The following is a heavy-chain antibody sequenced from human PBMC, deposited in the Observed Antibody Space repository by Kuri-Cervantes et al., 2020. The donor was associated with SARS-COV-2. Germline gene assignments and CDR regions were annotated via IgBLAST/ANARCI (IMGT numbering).Heavy chain of an antibody. CDR3: AKDQGDSYGISYFDY. CDR2: IQDDGSNK. V-gene: IGHV3-30*02. D-gene: IGHD5-18*01. Sequence: GESLKISCAASGFIFSDAGMHWVRQAPGKGLEWVAFIQDDGSNKYYADSVKGRFTISRDNSKYALYLQMNSLSAADTAVYYCAKDQGDSYGISYFDYWGQGTLVTVSS. J-gene: IGHJ4*02. CDR1: GFIFSDAG.